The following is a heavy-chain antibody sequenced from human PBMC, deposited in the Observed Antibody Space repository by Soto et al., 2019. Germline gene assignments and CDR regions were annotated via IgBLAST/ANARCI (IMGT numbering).Heavy chain of an antibody. Sequence: GGSLRLSCAASGFTFSSYAMSWVRQAPGKGLEWVSAISGSGGSTYYADSVKGRFTISRDNFKNTLYLQMNSLRAEDTAVYYCAKSFSGWLDAFDIWGQGTMVTVSS. CDR1: GFTFSSYA. D-gene: IGHD6-19*01. CDR3: AKSFSGWLDAFDI. J-gene: IGHJ3*02. CDR2: ISGSGGST. V-gene: IGHV3-23*01.